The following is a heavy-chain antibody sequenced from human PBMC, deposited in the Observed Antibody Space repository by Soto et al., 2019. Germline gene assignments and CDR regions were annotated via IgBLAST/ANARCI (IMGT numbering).Heavy chain of an antibody. CDR1: GFTFDDYA. Sequence: GGSLRLSCAASGFTFDDYAMHWVRQAPGKGLEWVSGISWNSGSIGYADSVKGRFTISRDNAKNSLYLQMNSLRAEDTALYYCAKEVGARIVAKTDDAFDIWGQGTMVTVSS. D-gene: IGHD5-12*01. V-gene: IGHV3-9*01. J-gene: IGHJ3*02. CDR3: AKEVGARIVAKTDDAFDI. CDR2: ISWNSGSI.